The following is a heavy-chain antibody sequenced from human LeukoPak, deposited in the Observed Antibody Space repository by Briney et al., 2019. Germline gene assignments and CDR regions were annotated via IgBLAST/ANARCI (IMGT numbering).Heavy chain of an antibody. CDR1: GFTFSSYA. V-gene: IGHV3-23*01. Sequence: GGSLRLSCAASGFTFSSYAMSWVRQAPGKGLEWVSAISGSGGSTYYADSVKGRFTISRDNAKNSLYLQMNSLRAEDTAVYYCARLVVPAATALDYWGQGTLVTVSS. D-gene: IGHD2-2*01. CDR3: ARLVVPAATALDY. CDR2: ISGSGGST. J-gene: IGHJ4*02.